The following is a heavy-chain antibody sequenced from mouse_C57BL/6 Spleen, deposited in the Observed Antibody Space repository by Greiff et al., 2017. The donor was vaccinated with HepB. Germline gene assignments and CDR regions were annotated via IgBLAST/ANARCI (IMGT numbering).Heavy chain of an antibody. CDR1: GYTFTSYW. Sequence: QVQLQQPGAELVKPGASVKLSCKASGYTFTSYWMHWVKQRPGQGLEWIGMIHPNSGSTNYNEKFKSKATLTVDKSSSTAYMQLISLTSEDSAVYYCARGGGNWYFDVWGTGTTVTVSS. J-gene: IGHJ1*03. CDR2: IHPNSGST. V-gene: IGHV1-64*01. CDR3: ARGGGNWYFDV.